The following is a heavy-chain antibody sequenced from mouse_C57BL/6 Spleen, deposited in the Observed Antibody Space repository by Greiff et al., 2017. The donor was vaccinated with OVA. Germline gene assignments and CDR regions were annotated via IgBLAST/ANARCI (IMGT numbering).Heavy chain of an antibody. J-gene: IGHJ4*01. V-gene: IGHV1-42*01. D-gene: IGHD2-2*01. CDR2: INPSTGGT. CDR3: ARCVMVFYAMDY. Sequence: VQLQQSGPELVKPGASVKISCKASGYSFTGYYMNWVKQSPEKSLEWIGEINPSTGGTTYNQKFKAKATLTVDKSSSTAYMQLKSLTSEDSAVYYCARCVMVFYAMDYWGQGTSVTVSS. CDR1: GYSFTGYY.